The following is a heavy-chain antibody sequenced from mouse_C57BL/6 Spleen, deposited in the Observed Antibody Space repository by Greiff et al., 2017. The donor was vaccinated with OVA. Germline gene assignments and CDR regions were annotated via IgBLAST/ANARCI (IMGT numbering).Heavy chain of an antibody. V-gene: IGHV1-61*01. CDR2: IYPSDSET. J-gene: IGHJ4*01. CDR3: ARTLITTVVATRAMDY. Sequence: QVQLQQPGAELVRPGSSVKLSCKASGYTFTSYWMDWVKQRPGQGLEWIGNIYPSDSETHYNQKFKDKATLTVDNSSSTAYMQLSSLTSEDSAVHYCARTLITTVVATRAMDYWGQGTSVTVSS. D-gene: IGHD1-1*01. CDR1: GYTFTSYW.